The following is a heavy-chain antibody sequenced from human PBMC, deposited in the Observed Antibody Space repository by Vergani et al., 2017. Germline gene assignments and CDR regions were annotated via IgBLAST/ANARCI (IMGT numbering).Heavy chain of an antibody. V-gene: IGHV4-4*07. CDR1: GGSISSYY. J-gene: IGHJ6*03. D-gene: IGHD2-2*01. CDR3: AREXYIVVVPAAMKDYYYYYYMDV. CDR2: IYTSGST. Sequence: QVQLQESGPGLVKPSETLSLTCTVSGGSISSYYWSWIRQPAGKGLEWIGRIYTSGSTNYNPSLKSRVTMSVDTSKNQFSLKLSSVTAADTAVYYCAREXYIVVVPAAMKDYYYYYYMDVWGKGTTVTVSS.